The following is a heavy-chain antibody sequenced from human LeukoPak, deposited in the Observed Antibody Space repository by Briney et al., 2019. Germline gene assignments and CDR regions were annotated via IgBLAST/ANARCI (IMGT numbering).Heavy chain of an antibody. V-gene: IGHV3-64D*06. D-gene: IGHD5-12*01. CDR2: ISSNGGST. J-gene: IGHJ4*02. CDR3: VKDLGYSGYAFDY. Sequence: GGSLRLSCSASGFTFSSYAMHWVRQAPGKGVEYVSAISSNGGSTYYADSVKGRFTISRDNSKNTLYLQMSSLRAEDTAVYYCVKDLGYSGYAFDYWGQGTLVTVSS. CDR1: GFTFSSYA.